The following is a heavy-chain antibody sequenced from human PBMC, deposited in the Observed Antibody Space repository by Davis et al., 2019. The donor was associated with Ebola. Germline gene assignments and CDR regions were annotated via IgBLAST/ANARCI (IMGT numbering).Heavy chain of an antibody. CDR1: GYTFTGYY. CDR3: VRDYSSRWYGWFDP. Sequence: SVKVSCKASGYTFTGYYMHWVRQAPGQGLEWMGGIIPNSGSANYAQKFQGRVAITADESTTTVYMELSSLRSEDTAMYYCVRDYSSRWYGWFDPWGLGTLVTVSS. D-gene: IGHD6-13*01. V-gene: IGHV1-69*13. CDR2: IIPNSGSA. J-gene: IGHJ5*02.